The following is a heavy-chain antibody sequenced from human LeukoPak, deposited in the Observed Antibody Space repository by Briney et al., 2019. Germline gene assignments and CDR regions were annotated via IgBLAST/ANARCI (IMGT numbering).Heavy chain of an antibody. V-gene: IGHV3-74*01. CDR1: GFTFSAYW. CDR2: INGDGSDT. D-gene: IGHD3-16*02. Sequence: PGGSLGLSCAASGFTFSAYWMHWVRQDPGKGLVWVSRINGDGSDTRYADSVRGRFTISRDNAKNTLYLQMNSLTAEDTAVYYCATLGSCPDRSCPTIDYWGQGTLVTVSS. J-gene: IGHJ4*02. CDR3: ATLGSCPDRSCPTIDY.